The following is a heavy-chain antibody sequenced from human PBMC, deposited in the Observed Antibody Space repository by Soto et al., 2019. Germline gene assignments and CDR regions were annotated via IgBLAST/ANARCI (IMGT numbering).Heavy chain of an antibody. CDR2: ISWNSDDR. D-gene: IGHD1-20*01. CDR3: AKDILSGTPTPPYYYYGMDV. J-gene: IGHJ6*02. CDR1: GFIFDDYA. Sequence: GGSLRLSCAASGFIFDDYAMHWVRQVPGKGLEWVSGISWNSDDRAYADSVKGRFTISRDNSKNTLYLQMNSLRAEDTAVYYCAKDILSGTPTPPYYYYGMDVWGQGTTVTVSS. V-gene: IGHV3-9*01.